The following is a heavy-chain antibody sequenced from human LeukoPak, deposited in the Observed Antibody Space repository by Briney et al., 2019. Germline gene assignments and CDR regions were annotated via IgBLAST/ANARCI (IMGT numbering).Heavy chain of an antibody. CDR1: SGSNNSSSYY. CDR3: ARGWFGELFPEPFDY. V-gene: IGHV4-39*07. CDR2: IYYSGST. Sequence: PSETLSLTCTVSSGSNNSSSYYWGWIRQPPGKGLEWIGSIYYSGSTYYNPSLKSRVTISVDTSKNQFSLKLSSVTAADTAVYYCARGWFGELFPEPFDYWGQGTLVTVS. J-gene: IGHJ4*02. D-gene: IGHD3-10*01.